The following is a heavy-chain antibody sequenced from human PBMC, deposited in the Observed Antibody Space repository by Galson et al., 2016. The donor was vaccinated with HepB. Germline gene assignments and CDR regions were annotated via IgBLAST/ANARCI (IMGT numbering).Heavy chain of an antibody. CDR1: GFLFSDYG. CDR3: AKEPAPVGSYGVYYYYGMDV. CDR2: VFYGDSRK. D-gene: IGHD1-26*01. Sequence: SLRLSCAASGFLFSDYGMHWVRQAPGKGLEWVAVVFYGDSRKYYADSVKGRFTISRDNSKNTLFLRMNSLRAEDTAVYYCAKEPAPVGSYGVYYYYGMDVWGQGTTVTVSS. V-gene: IGHV3-30*18. J-gene: IGHJ6*02.